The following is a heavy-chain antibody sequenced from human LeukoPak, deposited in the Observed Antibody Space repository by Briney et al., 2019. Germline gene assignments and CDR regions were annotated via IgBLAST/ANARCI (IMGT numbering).Heavy chain of an antibody. Sequence: SETLSLTCTVSGGSISSYYWSWIRQPPGKGLEWIGYIYYSGSTNYNPSLKSRVTILVDTSKNQFSLKLSSVTAADTAVYYCARHRGAYCSSTSCYSPPYYGMDVWGQGTTVTVSS. CDR1: GGSISSYY. J-gene: IGHJ6*02. V-gene: IGHV4-59*08. D-gene: IGHD2-2*01. CDR3: ARHRGAYCSSTSCYSPPYYGMDV. CDR2: IYYSGST.